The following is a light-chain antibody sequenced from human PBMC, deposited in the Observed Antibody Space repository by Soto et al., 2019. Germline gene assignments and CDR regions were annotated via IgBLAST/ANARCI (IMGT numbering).Light chain of an antibody. CDR3: QQYDKSPLT. J-gene: IGKJ4*01. CDR2: DVS. CDR1: QSVSNSH. V-gene: IGKV3-20*01. Sequence: EIVLTQSPGTLSLSPGERATLSCRASQSVSNSHLAWHQQKPGQAPRLLIFDVSSRAAGITDRFSGSGSGTDFTLTISRLEPEDYAVYYCQQYDKSPLTCGGGTKVEIK.